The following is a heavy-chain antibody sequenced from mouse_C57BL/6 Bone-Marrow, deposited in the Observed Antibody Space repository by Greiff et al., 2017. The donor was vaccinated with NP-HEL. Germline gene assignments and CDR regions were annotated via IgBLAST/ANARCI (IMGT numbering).Heavy chain of an antibody. V-gene: IGHV5-9*01. D-gene: IGHD2-5*01. CDR1: GFTFSSYT. Sequence: EVKLVESGGGLVKPGGSLKLSCAASGFTFSSYTMSWVRQTPEKRLEWVATISGGGGNTYYPDSVKGRFTISRDNATNTLYLQMSSLRSEDTALYYCARHSAYYSKTWFAYWGQGTLVTVSA. CDR3: ARHSAYYSKTWFAY. CDR2: ISGGGGNT. J-gene: IGHJ3*01.